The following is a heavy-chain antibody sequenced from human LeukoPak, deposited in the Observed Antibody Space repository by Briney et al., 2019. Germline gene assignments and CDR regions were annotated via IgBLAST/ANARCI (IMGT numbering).Heavy chain of an antibody. CDR3: AREIVVVTAAPGKGLGQYYYYGMDV. CDR1: GFTVSSNY. D-gene: IGHD2-21*02. Sequence: GGSLSLSCAASGFTVSSNYMSWVRQAPGKGLEWVSVIYSGGSTYYADSVKGRFTISRDNSKNTLYLQMNSLRAEDTAVYYCAREIVVVTAAPGKGLGQYYYYGMDVWGQGTTVTVSS. V-gene: IGHV3-66*01. CDR2: IYSGGST. J-gene: IGHJ6*02.